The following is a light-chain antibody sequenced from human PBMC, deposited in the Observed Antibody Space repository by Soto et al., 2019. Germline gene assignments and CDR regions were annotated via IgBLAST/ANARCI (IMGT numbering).Light chain of an antibody. Sequence: EIVLTQSPATLSLSPGERATLSCRASRSVGSYLAWYQQKPGQAPRLLIYDASNRATGIPARFSGSGSGTDFTLTISSLEPEDLAVYYCQQRGNWPPKVTFGGGTKV. CDR2: DAS. CDR1: RSVGSY. CDR3: QQRGNWPPKVT. J-gene: IGKJ4*01. V-gene: IGKV3-11*01.